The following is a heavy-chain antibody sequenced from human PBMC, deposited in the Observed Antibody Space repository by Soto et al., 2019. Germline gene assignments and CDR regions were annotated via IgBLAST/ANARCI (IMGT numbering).Heavy chain of an antibody. CDR2: ISWNSGSI. D-gene: IGHD1-26*01. Sequence: GGSLRLSCAASGFTFDDYAMHWVRQAPGKGLEWVSGISWNSGSIGYADSVKGRFTISRDNAKNSLYLKMNSLRAEDTALYYCAKGYSGSYLPFDYWGQGTLVTVSS. J-gene: IGHJ4*02. V-gene: IGHV3-9*01. CDR1: GFTFDDYA. CDR3: AKGYSGSYLPFDY.